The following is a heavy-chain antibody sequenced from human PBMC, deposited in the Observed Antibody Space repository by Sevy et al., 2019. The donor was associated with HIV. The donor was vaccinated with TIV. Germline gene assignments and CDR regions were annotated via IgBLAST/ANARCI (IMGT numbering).Heavy chain of an antibody. V-gene: IGHV3-48*01. J-gene: IGHJ6*02. CDR3: ARDAPYYYYGMDV. CDR2: ISSSSTI. Sequence: GGSLRLSCAASGFTFSSYSMNWVRQAPGKGLEWVSYISSSSTIYYADSVKGRFTISRDNAKNSLYLQMNSLRAEDTAVYYCARDAPYYYYGMDVWGQGTTVTVSS. CDR1: GFTFSSYS.